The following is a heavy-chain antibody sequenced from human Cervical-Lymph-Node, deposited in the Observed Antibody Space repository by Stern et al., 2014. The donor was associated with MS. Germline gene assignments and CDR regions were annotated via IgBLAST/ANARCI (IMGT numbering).Heavy chain of an antibody. CDR1: GFTFSSYG. CDR2: IWYDGSNK. V-gene: IGHV3-33*01. D-gene: IGHD1-7*01. CDR3: ARGNWNYRFYYYGMDV. J-gene: IGHJ6*02. Sequence: VQLVQSGGGVVQPGRSLRLSCAASGFTFSSYGMHWVRPAPGKGLEWVAVIWYDGSNKYYADSVKGRFTISRDNSKNTLYLQMNSLRAEDTAVYYCARGNWNYRFYYYGMDVWGQGTTVTVSS.